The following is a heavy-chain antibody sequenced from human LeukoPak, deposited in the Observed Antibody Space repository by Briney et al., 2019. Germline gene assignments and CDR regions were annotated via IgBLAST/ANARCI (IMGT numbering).Heavy chain of an antibody. V-gene: IGHV4-39*01. J-gene: IGHJ4*02. CDR1: GGSISSSSYY. Sequence: SETLSLTCTVSGGSISSSSYYWGWIRQPPGKGLEWIGSIYYSGSTYYNPSLKSRVTISVYTSKNQFSLKLSSVTAADTAVYYCARTTGTRNGFDYWGQGTLVTVSS. CDR3: ARTTGTRNGFDY. CDR2: IYYSGST. D-gene: IGHD1-1*01.